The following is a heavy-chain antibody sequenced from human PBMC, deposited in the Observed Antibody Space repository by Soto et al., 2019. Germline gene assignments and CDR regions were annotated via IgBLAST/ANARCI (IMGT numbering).Heavy chain of an antibody. CDR3: ARHSGSQFDYGDYVASFDI. CDR2: IYYSGST. D-gene: IGHD4-17*01. J-gene: IGHJ3*02. CDR1: GGSISSYY. Sequence: SETLSLTCTVSGGSISSYYWSWIRQPPGKGLEWIGYIYYSGSTNYNPSLKSRVTISVDTSKNQFSLKLSSVTAADTAVYYCARHSGSQFDYGDYVASFDIWGQGTMVTVSS. V-gene: IGHV4-59*08.